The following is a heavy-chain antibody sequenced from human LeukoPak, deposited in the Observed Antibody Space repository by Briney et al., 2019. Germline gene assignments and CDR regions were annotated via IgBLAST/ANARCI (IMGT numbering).Heavy chain of an antibody. CDR2: INPNSGGT. D-gene: IGHD5-18*01. CDR1: GYTFTGYY. CDR3: ATLTTSGYSYVTGGYYYGMDV. Sequence: GASVKVSCKASGYTFTGYYMHWVRQAPGQGLEWMGWINPNSGGTNYAQKFQGRVTMTRDTSISTAYMELSRLRSDDTAVYYCATLTTSGYSYVTGGYYYGMDVWGQGTLVTVSS. J-gene: IGHJ6*02. V-gene: IGHV1-2*02.